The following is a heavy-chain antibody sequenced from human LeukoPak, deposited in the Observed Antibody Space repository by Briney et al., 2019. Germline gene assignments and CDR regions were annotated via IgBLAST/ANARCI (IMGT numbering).Heavy chain of an antibody. Sequence: SGPTLVKPTQTLTLTCTFSGFALSTSGVGVGWIRQPPGKALEWLALIYWNDDKRYSPSLKSRLTITKDTSKNQVVLTMTNMDPVDTATYYCAHRVFRYCGGDCYSSGWFDPWGQGTLVTVSS. D-gene: IGHD2-21*02. J-gene: IGHJ5*02. CDR2: IYWNDDK. CDR1: GFALSTSGVG. CDR3: AHRVFRYCGGDCYSSGWFDP. V-gene: IGHV2-5*01.